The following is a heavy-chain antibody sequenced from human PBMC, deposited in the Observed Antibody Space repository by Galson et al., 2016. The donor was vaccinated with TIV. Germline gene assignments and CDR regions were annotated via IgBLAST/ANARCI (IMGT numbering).Heavy chain of an antibody. CDR1: GYTFINYG. Sequence: SVKVSCKASGYTFINYGISWVRQAPGQGLGWMGWISTNNGKTNFAQKLQGRVSMTTDTSTSTAYMELRGLRSDDTACYYCPRDIMVLGVSHYYSGMDVWGQGTTVTVSS. CDR2: ISTNNGKT. J-gene: IGHJ6*02. D-gene: IGHD3-10*01. V-gene: IGHV1-18*01. CDR3: PRDIMVLGVSHYYSGMDV.